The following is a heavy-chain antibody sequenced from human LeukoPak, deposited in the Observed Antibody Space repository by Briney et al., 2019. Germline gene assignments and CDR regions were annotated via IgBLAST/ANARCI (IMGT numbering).Heavy chain of an antibody. D-gene: IGHD6-13*01. J-gene: IGHJ6*03. CDR3: ARVAAAGLYYYYYYMDV. CDR2: INSDGSST. V-gene: IGHV3-74*01. CDR1: GFTFSSYW. Sequence: GGSLRLSCAASGFTFSSYWMYWVRQAPGKGLVWVSRINSDGSSTSYADSVKGRFTISRDNAKNTLYLQMNSLRAEDTAVYYCARVAAAGLYYYYYYMDVWGKGTTVTVSS.